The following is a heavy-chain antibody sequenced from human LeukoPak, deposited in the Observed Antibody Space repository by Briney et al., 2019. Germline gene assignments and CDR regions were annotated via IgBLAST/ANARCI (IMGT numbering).Heavy chain of an antibody. V-gene: IGHV3-74*01. CDR2: INSDGSTT. CDR3: AKDVFELYDIYDH. Sequence: GGSLRLSCAASGFTFDDYAMHWVRQAPGKGLEWVSHINSDGSTTSYADSVKGRFTISRDNAQNTLYLQMNSLRAEDTAIYYCAKDVFELYDIYDHWGQGTLVSVSS. D-gene: IGHD3-9*01. CDR1: GFTFDDYA. J-gene: IGHJ4*02.